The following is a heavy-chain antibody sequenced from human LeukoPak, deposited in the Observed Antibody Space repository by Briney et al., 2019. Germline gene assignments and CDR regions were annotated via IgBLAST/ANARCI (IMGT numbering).Heavy chain of an antibody. D-gene: IGHD6-19*01. Sequence: PSETLSLTCTVSGGSITNYYWSWLRQPPGEGLEWIGYIYYSGTTNYNPSLTSRVTISVDTSKNQFSLKLSSVTAADTAVYYCARHFPRSGWDFWGQGTLVTVSS. CDR2: IYYSGTT. J-gene: IGHJ4*02. CDR1: GGSITNYY. CDR3: ARHFPRSGWDF. V-gene: IGHV4-59*08.